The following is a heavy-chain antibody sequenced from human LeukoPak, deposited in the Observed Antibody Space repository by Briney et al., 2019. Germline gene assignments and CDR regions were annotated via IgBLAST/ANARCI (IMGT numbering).Heavy chain of an antibody. CDR3: ARGNIDIVVVPAAIIIHYFDY. Sequence: SETLSLTCAVYGGSFSGYYWSWIRQPPGKGLEWIGEINHSGSTNYNPSLKSRVTISVDTSKNQFSVKLSSVTAADTAVYHCARGNIDIVVVPAAIIIHYFDYWGQGTLVTVSS. D-gene: IGHD2-2*01. V-gene: IGHV4-34*01. J-gene: IGHJ4*02. CDR1: GGSFSGYY. CDR2: INHSGST.